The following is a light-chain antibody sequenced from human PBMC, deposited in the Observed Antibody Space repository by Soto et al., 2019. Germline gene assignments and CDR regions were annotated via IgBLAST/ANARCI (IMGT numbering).Light chain of an antibody. CDR1: QSLLHRNGYNY. CDR2: LGS. Sequence: DIVMTQSPLSLPVTPGEPASISCRSSQSLLHRNGYNYLDWYLQKPGQSPQLLIYLGSNRASGVPDRFSGSGSGTDFTLKISRVEAEDVGVYYCMQPLQSCTFAQGTNFDIK. CDR3: MQPLQSCT. V-gene: IGKV2-28*01. J-gene: IGKJ1*01.